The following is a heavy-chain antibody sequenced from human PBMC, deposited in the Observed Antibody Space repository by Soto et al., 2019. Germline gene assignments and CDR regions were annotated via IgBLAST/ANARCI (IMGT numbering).Heavy chain of an antibody. J-gene: IGHJ4*02. CDR3: ARDSPGYGDYVLFDY. Sequence: QTLSLTCDISGDSVSTNHATWNWIRQSPSRGLEWLGRTYYRSKWYNDYAVSVKSRITINPDTSKNQFSLQLNSVTPEDTAVYYCARDSPGYGDYVLFDYWGQGTLVTVSS. V-gene: IGHV6-1*01. CDR2: TYYRSKWYN. CDR1: GDSVSTNHAT. D-gene: IGHD4-17*01.